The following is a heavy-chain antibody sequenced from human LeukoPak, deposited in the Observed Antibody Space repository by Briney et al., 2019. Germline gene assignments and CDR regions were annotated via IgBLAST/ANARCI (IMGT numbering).Heavy chain of an antibody. CDR2: ISSSSSYI. CDR3: ARHLEEELYGANYSYYYMDV. J-gene: IGHJ6*03. CDR1: GFTFSSYS. V-gene: IGHV3-21*01. Sequence: GGSLRLSCAASGFTFSSYSMNWVRQAPGKGLEWVSSISSSSSYIYYADSVKGRFTIARDKAKNSLYLQMNSLRAEDTAVYYCARHLEEELYGANYSYYYMDVWGKGTTVTVSS. D-gene: IGHD4-17*01.